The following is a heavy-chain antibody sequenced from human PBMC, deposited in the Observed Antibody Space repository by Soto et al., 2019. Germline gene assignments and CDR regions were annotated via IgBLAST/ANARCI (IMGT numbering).Heavy chain of an antibody. Sequence: SETLSLTCTVSGGSMSEYFWSWVRQSPGKGLGWIGYIYYLGSTDYNPSLKSRVTMSVDTSKRQFSLKLSSVTAADTAIYYCARDGYDGSGSPYPAYWGPGIQVTVSS. CDR1: GGSMSEYF. CDR3: ARDGYDGSGSPYPAY. CDR2: IYYLGST. D-gene: IGHD3-10*01. V-gene: IGHV4-59*01. J-gene: IGHJ4*02.